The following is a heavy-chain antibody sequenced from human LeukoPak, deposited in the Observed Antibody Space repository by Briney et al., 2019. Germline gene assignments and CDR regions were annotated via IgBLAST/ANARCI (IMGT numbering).Heavy chain of an antibody. CDR3: VRDLRDRRGYSNYYMDV. Sequence: PGGSLRLSCEGPERMVRNSYMSWVRPSPGRGLEWVSVIYSGGSTDYADSVKGRFTTSRDTSKNTLYLQMNDVRAEDTGIYYCVRDLRDRRGYSNYYMDVWGKGTTVTVSS. CDR2: IYSGGST. J-gene: IGHJ6*03. D-gene: IGHD3-10*01. CDR1: ERMVRNSY. V-gene: IGHV3-53*01.